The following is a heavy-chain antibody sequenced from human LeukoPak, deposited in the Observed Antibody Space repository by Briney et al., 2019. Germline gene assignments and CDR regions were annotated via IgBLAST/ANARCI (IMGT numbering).Heavy chain of an antibody. CDR3: AKEELDCSSTSCYTLFFDY. D-gene: IGHD2-2*02. CDR1: AFTFSSYA. CDR2: ISGSGGST. V-gene: IGHV3-23*01. J-gene: IGHJ4*02. Sequence: PGRSLRLSCAASAFTFSSYAMSWVRQAPGKGLEWVSAISGSGGSTYYADSVKGRFTISRDNSKNTLYLQMNSLRAKLTSVYSCAKEELDCSSTSCYTLFFDYWGQGTLVTVSS.